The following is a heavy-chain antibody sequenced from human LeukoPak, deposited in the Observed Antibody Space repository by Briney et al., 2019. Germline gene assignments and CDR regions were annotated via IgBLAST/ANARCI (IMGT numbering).Heavy chain of an antibody. CDR1: GFTFSDYT. D-gene: IGHD3-16*01. CDR2: ISSSSSTI. CDR3: ARGITLPADY. J-gene: IGHJ4*02. V-gene: IGHV3-48*02. Sequence: PGGSLRLSCAAPGFTFSDYTMHWVRQAPGKGLEWVSYISSSSSTIYYADSVKGRFTISRDNAKNSLYLQMNSLRDEDTAVYYCARGITLPADYWGQGTLVTVSS.